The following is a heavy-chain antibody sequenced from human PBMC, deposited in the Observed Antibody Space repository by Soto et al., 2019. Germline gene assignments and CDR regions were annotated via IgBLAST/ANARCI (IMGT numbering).Heavy chain of an antibody. CDR3: ARGAQWAYYWNWFDP. J-gene: IGHJ5*02. CDR1: GYSFTSYW. CDR2: IYPGDSDT. D-gene: IGHD1-1*01. V-gene: IGHV5-51*01. Sequence: GESLKISCKGSGYSFTSYWIGWVRQMSGKGLEWMGIIYPGDSDTRYSPSFQGQVTISADKSISTAYLQWSSLKASDTAMYYCARGAQWAYYWNWFDPWGQGTLVTVAS.